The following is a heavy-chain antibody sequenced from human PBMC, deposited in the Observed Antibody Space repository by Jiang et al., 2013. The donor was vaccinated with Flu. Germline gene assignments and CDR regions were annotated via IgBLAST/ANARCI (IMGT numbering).Heavy chain of an antibody. Sequence: VKKPGSSVKVSCKASGGTFSSYAISWVRQAPGQGLEWMEGSSLSLVQQTTHRSSRAESRLPRTNPRAQAYMELSSLRSEDTAVYYCARVKVPYSYGQREGDYWGQGTLVTVSS. J-gene: IGHJ4*02. CDR2: SSLSLVQ. CDR3: ARVKVPYSYGQREGDY. CDR1: GGTFSSYA. V-gene: IGHV1-69*01. D-gene: IGHD5-18*01.